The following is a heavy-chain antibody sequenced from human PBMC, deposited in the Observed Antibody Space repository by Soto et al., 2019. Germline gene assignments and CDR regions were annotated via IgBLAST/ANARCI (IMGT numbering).Heavy chain of an antibody. CDR1: GGTFSSYA. V-gene: IGHV1-69*13. D-gene: IGHD6-13*01. CDR3: ARGVSVRRSSWPLDAFDI. Sequence: GASVKVSCKASGGTFSSYAISWVRQAPGQGLEWKGWIIPIFGTANYAQKFQGRVTITADESTSTAYMELSSLRSEDTAVYYCARGVSVRRSSWPLDAFDIWGQGTMVTVSS. CDR2: IIPIFGTA. J-gene: IGHJ3*02.